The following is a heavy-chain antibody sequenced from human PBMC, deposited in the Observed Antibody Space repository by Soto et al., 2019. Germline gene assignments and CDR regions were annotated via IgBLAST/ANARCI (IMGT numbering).Heavy chain of an antibody. CDR3: ARDRYSSSWYVGAFDY. Sequence: ALVKLSCKASGDTFTSYAIYWRRQAPGQRLEWMGWINAGNGNTRYSQKFQDRVTITRDTSASTVYMELSSLRSEDTAVYYCARDRYSSSWYVGAFDYWGQGTLVTVSS. CDR2: INAGNGNT. D-gene: IGHD6-13*01. J-gene: IGHJ4*02. CDR1: GDTFTSYA. V-gene: IGHV1-3*01.